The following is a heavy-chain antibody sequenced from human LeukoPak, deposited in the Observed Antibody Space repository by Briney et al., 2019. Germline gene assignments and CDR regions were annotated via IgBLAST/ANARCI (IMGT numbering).Heavy chain of an antibody. CDR2: IYYSGST. CDR1: GGSISIGGYY. V-gene: IGHV4-31*03. CDR3: ARMYSSSPRHFDY. Sequence: SETLSLTCTVSGGSISIGGYYWSWIRQHPGKGLEWIGYIYYSGSTYYNPSLKSRVTISVDTSKNQFSLKLSSVTAADTAVYYCARMYSSSPRHFDYWGQGTLVTVSS. D-gene: IGHD6-13*01. J-gene: IGHJ4*02.